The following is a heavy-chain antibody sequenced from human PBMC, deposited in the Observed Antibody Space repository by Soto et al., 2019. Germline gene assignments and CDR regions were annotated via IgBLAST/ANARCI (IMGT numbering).Heavy chain of an antibody. V-gene: IGHV4-34*01. Sequence: QVQLQQWGAGLLKPSETLSLTCAVYGGSFSGYYWSWIRQPPGKGLEWIGEINHSGSTNYNPSLKSRVTISVDTSKNQFSLKLSSVTAADTAVYYCARWAWGYDILTGYSGFDYWGQGTLVTVSS. J-gene: IGHJ4*02. CDR1: GGSFSGYY. D-gene: IGHD3-9*01. CDR3: ARWAWGYDILTGYSGFDY. CDR2: INHSGST.